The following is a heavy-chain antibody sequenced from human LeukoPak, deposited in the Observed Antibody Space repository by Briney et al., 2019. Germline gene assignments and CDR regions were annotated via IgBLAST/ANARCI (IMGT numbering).Heavy chain of an antibody. Sequence: GGSLRLSCAASGFSFSSFGMSWVRQAPGKGLEWVSRISGSDGSTDYADSVKGRFTISRDNAKNSLYLQMNSLRAEDTAVYYCAREGGEWELLRTFDYWGQGTLVTVSS. D-gene: IGHD1-26*01. V-gene: IGHV3-23*01. J-gene: IGHJ4*02. CDR3: AREGGEWELLRTFDY. CDR2: ISGSDGST. CDR1: GFSFSSFG.